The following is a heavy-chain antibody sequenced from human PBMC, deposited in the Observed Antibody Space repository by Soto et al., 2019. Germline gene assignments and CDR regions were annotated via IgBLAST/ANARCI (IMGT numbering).Heavy chain of an antibody. CDR2: ITPAFGTT. J-gene: IGHJ4*02. CDR1: GSTFSKRS. Sequence: QVHLVQSGAEVKKPGSSVKISCRASGSTFSKRSITWVRQAPGQGFEWMGGITPAFGTTNFARKFHGRLTITAAEPTATAYLELSSLTPEDTAVYHCATWAGLVTYRGSIGALDFWGQGTLVTVSS. CDR3: ATWAGLVTYRGSIGALDF. V-gene: IGHV1-69*01. D-gene: IGHD2-21*01.